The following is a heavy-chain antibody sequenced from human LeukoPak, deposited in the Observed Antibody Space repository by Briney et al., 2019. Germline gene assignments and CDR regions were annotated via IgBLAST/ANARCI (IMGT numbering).Heavy chain of an antibody. J-gene: IGHJ4*02. CDR1: GGTFSSYA. CDR3: AILRGSIAAAGRDY. CDR2: IIPIFGTA. V-gene: IGHV1-69*13. D-gene: IGHD6-13*01. Sequence: GASVKVSCKASGGTFSSYAIGWVRQAPGQGLEWMGGIIPIFGTANYAQKFQGRVTITADESTSTAYMELSSLRSEDTAVYYCAILRGSIAAAGRDYWGQGALVTVSS.